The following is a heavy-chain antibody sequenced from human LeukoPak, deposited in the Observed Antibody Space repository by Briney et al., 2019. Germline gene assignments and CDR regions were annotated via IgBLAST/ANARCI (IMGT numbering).Heavy chain of an antibody. CDR2: INPNSGGT. V-gene: IGHV1-2*02. CDR3: ARDIWFGELLRAIGMDV. Sequence: GASVKVSCKASGYTFTSYYMHWERQAPGQGLEWMGWINPNSGGTNYAQKFQGRVTMTRDTSISTAYMELSRLRSDDTAVYYCARDIWFGELLRAIGMDVWGQGTTVTVSS. J-gene: IGHJ6*02. D-gene: IGHD3-10*01. CDR1: GYTFTSYY.